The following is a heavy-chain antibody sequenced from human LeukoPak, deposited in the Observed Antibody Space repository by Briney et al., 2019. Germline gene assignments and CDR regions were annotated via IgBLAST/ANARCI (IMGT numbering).Heavy chain of an antibody. J-gene: IGHJ3*02. V-gene: IGHV4-59*01. Sequence: SETLSLTCTVSGGSISSYYWSWIRQPPGKGLEWIGYIYYSGSTNYNPSLKSRVTISVDTSKNQFSLKLSSVTAADTAVYYCAREVDCSSTSCYQAFDIWGQGTMVTVSS. CDR2: IYYSGST. D-gene: IGHD2-2*01. CDR1: GGSISSYY. CDR3: AREVDCSSTSCYQAFDI.